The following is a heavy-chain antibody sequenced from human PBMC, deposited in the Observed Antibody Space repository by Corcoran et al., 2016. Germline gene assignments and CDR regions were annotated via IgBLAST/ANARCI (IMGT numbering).Heavy chain of an antibody. D-gene: IGHD2-8*02. CDR1: GFTFNTYG. Sequence: QVQLAESGGGVVQPGRSLRLSCAASGFTFNTYGMNWVRQAPGKGPEWVAVIWYDGSDKYYADSVKGRFTISRDNTKNTLYLQMNSLRAEDTALYQCARIDCTGDNCRPYYYYGMDVWGQGTMVTVSS. J-gene: IGHJ6*02. CDR3: ARIDCTGDNCRPYYYYGMDV. CDR2: IWYDGSDK. V-gene: IGHV3-33*04.